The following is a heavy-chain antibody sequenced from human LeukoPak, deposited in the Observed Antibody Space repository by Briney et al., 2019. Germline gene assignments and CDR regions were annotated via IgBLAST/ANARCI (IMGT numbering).Heavy chain of an antibody. CDR2: ILPGGSDT. J-gene: IGHJ1*01. CDR1: GYSFTTYW. D-gene: IGHD3-10*01. V-gene: IGHV5-51*01. Sequence: GESLKISCKGSGYSFTTYWIGWVRQMPGKGLEWMGIILPGGSDTRYRPSFQGQVTVSADKSISTAYLQWSSLKASDTAMYYCARIDGWFGELSPVYFQHWGQGTLVTVSS. CDR3: ARIDGWFGELSPVYFQH.